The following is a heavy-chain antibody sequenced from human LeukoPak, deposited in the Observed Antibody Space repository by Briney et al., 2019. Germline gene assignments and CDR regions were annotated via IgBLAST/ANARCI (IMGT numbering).Heavy chain of an antibody. J-gene: IGHJ4*02. CDR1: GYTFTSYG. CDR2: ISAYNGNT. V-gene: IGHV1-18*04. D-gene: IGHD2-2*01. Sequence: KPGASVKVSCTASGYTFTSYGISWVRQAPGQGLEWMGWISAYNGNTNYAEKLQGRVTMTTDTSTSTAYMELRSLRSDDTAVYYCARSVYCSSTSCYERPLLWFGELTIFDYWGQGTLVTVSS. CDR3: ARSVYCSSTSCYERPLLWFGELTIFDY.